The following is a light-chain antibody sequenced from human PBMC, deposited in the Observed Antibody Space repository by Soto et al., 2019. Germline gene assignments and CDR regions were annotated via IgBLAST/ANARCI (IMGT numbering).Light chain of an antibody. Sequence: QTVVTQEPSLTVSPGGTVTLTCGSSTGAVTSGHYPYWFQQKPGQAPRTLIYDTSNKHSWTPARFSGSLLGGKAALTLSGAQPEDEAEYCCLLSYSGDHAVFGGGTQLTVL. CDR2: DTS. CDR1: TGAVTSGHY. J-gene: IGLJ7*01. CDR3: LLSYSGDHAV. V-gene: IGLV7-46*01.